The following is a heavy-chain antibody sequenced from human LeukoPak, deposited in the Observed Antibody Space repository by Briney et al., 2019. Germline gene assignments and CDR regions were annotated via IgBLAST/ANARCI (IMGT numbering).Heavy chain of an antibody. CDR2: IIPIFGTA. CDR3: ARVGYCSGGSCYSSFDY. J-gene: IGHJ4*02. Sequence: GSSVKVSCKASGGTFSSYAISWVRQAPGQGLEWMGRIIPIFGTANYAQKFQGRVTITTDESTSTAYMELSSLRSEDTAVYYCARVGYCSGGSCYSSFDYWGQGTLVTVSS. V-gene: IGHV1-69*05. D-gene: IGHD2-15*01. CDR1: GGTFSSYA.